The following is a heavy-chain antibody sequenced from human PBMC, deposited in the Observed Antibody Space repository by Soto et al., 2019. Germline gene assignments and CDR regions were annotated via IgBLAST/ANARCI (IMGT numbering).Heavy chain of an antibody. Sequence: GGSLRLSCAASGFTFSSYAMHWVRQAPGKGLEWVAVISYDGSKKYYAHSVKGRFTISRANSKNTLYLQLNSLRAEDTAVYYCARELTKWLVYSYGMDVWGQGTTVTVSS. V-gene: IGHV3-30-3*01. J-gene: IGHJ6*02. CDR3: ARELTKWLVYSYGMDV. CDR1: GFTFSSYA. CDR2: ISYDGSKK. D-gene: IGHD6-19*01.